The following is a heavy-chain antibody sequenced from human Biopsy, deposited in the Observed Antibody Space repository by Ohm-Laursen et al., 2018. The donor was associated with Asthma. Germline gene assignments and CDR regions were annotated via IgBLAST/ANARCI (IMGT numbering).Heavy chain of an antibody. V-gene: IGHV4-59*01. CDR3: ARDFLFQHGSSWYYYYYGMDV. CDR2: IYFSGNT. D-gene: IGHD6-13*01. J-gene: IGHJ6*02. Sequence: TLSLTCAVSGGSITSFYWSWIRQPPGRGLEWIGYIYFSGNTNYNPSLKSRVTISIDTSKNHFSLKLTSVTAADTAVYYCARDFLFQHGSSWYYYYYGMDVWGQGTTVTVSS. CDR1: GGSITSFY.